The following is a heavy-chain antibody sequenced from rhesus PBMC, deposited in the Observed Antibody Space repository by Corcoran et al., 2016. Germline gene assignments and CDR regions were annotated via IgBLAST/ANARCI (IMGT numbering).Heavy chain of an antibody. V-gene: IGHV3-8*01. J-gene: IGHJ4*01. CDR3: ARDQGVLVIDY. Sequence: EVQLVESGGGLVQPGGSLRLSCTGSGFTFGSYYMYWVRQAPGKGLEWVSRISNGGGSTGYADSVKGRFTISRENAKNTLYLQMNSLRAEDTAVYYCARDQGVLVIDYWGQGVLVTVSS. D-gene: IGHD2-2*01. CDR2: ISNGGGST. CDR1: GFTFGSYY.